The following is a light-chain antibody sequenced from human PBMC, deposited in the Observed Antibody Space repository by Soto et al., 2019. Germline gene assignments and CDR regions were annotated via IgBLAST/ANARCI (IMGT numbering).Light chain of an antibody. CDR2: DVS. V-gene: IGLV2-14*01. CDR1: SSDVGGYNY. CDR3: SSYRSSSTLKYV. Sequence: QSALTQPASASGSPGQSITISCTGTSSDVGGYNYVSWYQQHPGKAPKLMIYDVSNRPSGVSNRFSGSKSGNTASLTISGLQAEDEADYYCSSYRSSSTLKYVFGTGTKLTVL. J-gene: IGLJ1*01.